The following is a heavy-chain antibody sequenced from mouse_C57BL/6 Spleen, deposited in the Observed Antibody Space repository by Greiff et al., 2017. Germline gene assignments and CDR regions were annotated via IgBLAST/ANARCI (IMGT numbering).Heavy chain of an antibody. CDR2: IDPSGSYT. CDR1: GYTFTSYW. V-gene: IGHV1-50*01. D-gene: IGHD2-12*01. J-gene: IGHJ1*03. Sequence: VQLQQPGAELVKPGASVKLSCKASGYTFTSYWMQWVKQRPGQGLEWIGEIDPSGSYTNYNQKFKGKATLTVDTSTSTAYMQLSSLTSEDSAVYYYARYNYDVDWDFDVWGTGTTVTVSS. CDR3: ARYNYDVDWDFDV.